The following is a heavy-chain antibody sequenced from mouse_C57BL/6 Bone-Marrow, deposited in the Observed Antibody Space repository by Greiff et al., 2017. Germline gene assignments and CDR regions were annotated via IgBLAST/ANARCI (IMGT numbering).Heavy chain of an antibody. CDR2: IYPGDGDT. J-gene: IGHJ4*01. CDR3: ASFYYYGSSYDYAMVY. Sequence: VQLQQSGPELVKPGASVKISCKASGYAFSSSWMNWVKQRPGKGLEWIGRIYPGDGDTNYNGKFKGKATLTADKSSSTAYMQLSSLTSEDSAVYFCASFYYYGSSYDYAMVYWGQGTSVTVSS. V-gene: IGHV1-82*01. CDR1: GYAFSSSW. D-gene: IGHD1-1*01.